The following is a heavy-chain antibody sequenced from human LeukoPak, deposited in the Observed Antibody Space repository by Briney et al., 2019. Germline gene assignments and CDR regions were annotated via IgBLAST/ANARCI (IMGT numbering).Heavy chain of an antibody. Sequence: EASVKVSCKASGYTFTGYYMHWARQAPGQGLEWMGRINPNSGGTNYAQKFQGRVTMARDTSISTAYMELSRLRSNDTAVYYCARVDDSSGYYYARFDYWGQGTLVTVSS. D-gene: IGHD3-22*01. CDR1: GYTFTGYY. J-gene: IGHJ4*02. CDR3: ARVDDSSGYYYARFDY. CDR2: INPNSGGT. V-gene: IGHV1-2*06.